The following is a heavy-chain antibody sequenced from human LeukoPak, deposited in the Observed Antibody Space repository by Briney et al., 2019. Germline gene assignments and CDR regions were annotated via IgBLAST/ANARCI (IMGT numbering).Heavy chain of an antibody. Sequence: GGSLRLSCAASGFTFSSYEMNWVRQAPGKGLEWVSYISSSGSTIYYADSVKGRFTISRDNAKNSLYLQMNSLRAEDTAVYYCARERGTDYDILTGCYRLGAFDIWGQGTMVAVSS. CDR2: ISSSGSTI. D-gene: IGHD3-9*01. CDR3: ARERGTDYDILTGCYRLGAFDI. CDR1: GFTFSSYE. V-gene: IGHV3-48*03. J-gene: IGHJ3*02.